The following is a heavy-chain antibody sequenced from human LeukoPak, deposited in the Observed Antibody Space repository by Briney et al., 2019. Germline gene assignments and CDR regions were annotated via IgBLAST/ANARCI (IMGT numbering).Heavy chain of an antibody. CDR3: ARGRRERFLSYYMDV. J-gene: IGHJ6*03. V-gene: IGHV4-34*01. Sequence: PSETLSLTCAVYGGSFSGYYWSWIRQPPGKGLEWIGEINHSGSTNYNPSLKSRVTISVDTSKNQFSLKLSSVTAADTAVYYCARGRRERFLSYYMDVWGKGTTVTVSS. CDR2: INHSGST. CDR1: GGSFSGYY. D-gene: IGHD1-26*01.